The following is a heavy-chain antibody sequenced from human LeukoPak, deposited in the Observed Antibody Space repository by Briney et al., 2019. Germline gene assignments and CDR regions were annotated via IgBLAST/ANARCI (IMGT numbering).Heavy chain of an antibody. CDR2: IYHSGST. CDR1: GYSISSGYY. CDR3: ARGGYGDYRRVFDY. Sequence: PSETLSLTCTVSGYSISSGYYWGWIRQPPGKGLEWIGSIYHSGSTYYNPSLKSRVTISVDTSKNQFSLKLSSVTAADTAVYYCARGGYGDYRRVFDYWGQGTLVTVSS. D-gene: IGHD4-17*01. J-gene: IGHJ4*02. V-gene: IGHV4-38-2*02.